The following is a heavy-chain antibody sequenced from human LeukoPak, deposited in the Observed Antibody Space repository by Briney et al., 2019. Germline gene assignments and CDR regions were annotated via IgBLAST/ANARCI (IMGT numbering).Heavy chain of an antibody. V-gene: IGHV1-2*06. J-gene: IGHJ3*02. CDR1: GYTFTSYY. CDR2: INPNSGGT. CDR3: ARETLQXXXXGRXXXDX. D-gene: IGHD4-11*01. Sequence: GASVKVSCKASGYTFTSYYMHWVRPAPGQGLEWMGRINPNSGGTNYAQKFQGRVTMTRDTSISTAYMELSRLRSDDTAVYYCARETLQXXXXGRXXXDXWGQGTMVTVSS.